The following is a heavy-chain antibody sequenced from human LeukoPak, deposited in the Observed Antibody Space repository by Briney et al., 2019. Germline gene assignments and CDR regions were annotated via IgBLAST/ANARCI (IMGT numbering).Heavy chain of an antibody. CDR1: GFTFSSYA. Sequence: GGSLRLSCAASGFTFSSYAMHWVRQAPGKGLEWVAVISYDGSNKYYADSVKGRFTISRDNSKNTLYLQMNSLRAEDTAVYYCARGGGYYPRFDYWGQGTLVTVSS. V-gene: IGHV3-30*04. J-gene: IGHJ4*02. CDR2: ISYDGSNK. CDR3: ARGGGYYPRFDY. D-gene: IGHD3-22*01.